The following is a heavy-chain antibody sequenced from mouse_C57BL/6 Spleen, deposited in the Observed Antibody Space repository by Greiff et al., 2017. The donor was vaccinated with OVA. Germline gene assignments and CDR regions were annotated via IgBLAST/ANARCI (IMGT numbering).Heavy chain of an antibody. CDR2: INNNNGGT. Sequence: EVKLQQSGPALVKPGASVKMSCKASGYTFLDYNMHWVQQCHAKSLEWIGSINNNNGGTSDNQKFKGKATLTVNKSSSTAYMELRSLTSEDSAVYYCARGYDWYFDVWGTGTTVTVSS. D-gene: IGHD2-2*01. CDR1: GYTFLDYN. J-gene: IGHJ1*03. V-gene: IGHV1-22*01. CDR3: ARGYDWYFDV.